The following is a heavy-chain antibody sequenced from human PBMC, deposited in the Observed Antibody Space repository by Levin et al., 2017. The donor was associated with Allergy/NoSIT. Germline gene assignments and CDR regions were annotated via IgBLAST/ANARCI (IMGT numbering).Heavy chain of an antibody. CDR2: IWGDGSNK. CDR1: GFTFSNYG. J-gene: IGHJ4*02. D-gene: IGHD5-18*01. CDR3: ASGYTYGSPFEF. Sequence: GGSLRLSCAASGFTFSNYGMHWVRQAPGKGLEWVAVIWGDGSNKYYGESVKGRFTISRDNSKNTLYLQMNSLRAEDTAVYYCASGYTYGSPFEFWGQGTLVTVSS. V-gene: IGHV3-33*01.